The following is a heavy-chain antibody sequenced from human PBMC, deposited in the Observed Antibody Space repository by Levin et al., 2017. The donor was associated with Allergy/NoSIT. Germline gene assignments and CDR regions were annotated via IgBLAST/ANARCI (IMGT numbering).Heavy chain of an antibody. J-gene: IGHJ4*02. D-gene: IGHD3-3*01. CDR2: IKSKTDGGTT. CDR3: TTDRNYDFWSGELGIGVFDY. Sequence: GESLKISCAASGFTFSNAWMSWVRQAPGKGLEWVGRIKSKTDGGTTDYAAPVKGRFTISRDDSKNTLYLQMNSLKTEDTAVYYCTTDRNYDFWSGELGIGVFDYWGQGTLVTVSS. CDR1: GFTFSNAW. V-gene: IGHV3-15*01.